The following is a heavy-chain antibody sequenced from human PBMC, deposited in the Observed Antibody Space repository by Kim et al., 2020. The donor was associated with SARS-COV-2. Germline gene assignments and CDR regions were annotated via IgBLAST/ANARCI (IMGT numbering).Heavy chain of an antibody. J-gene: IGHJ6*02. V-gene: IGHV4-39*01. CDR3: ARHPQREIVVVPAAPYYYYGMDV. CDR1: GGSISSSSYY. Sequence: SETLSLTCTVSGGSISSSSYYWGWIRQPPGKGLEWIGSIYYSGSTYYNPSLKSRVTISVDTSKNQFSLKLSSVTAADTAVYYCARHPQREIVVVPAAPYYYYGMDVWGQGTTVTVSS. D-gene: IGHD2-2*01. CDR2: IYYSGST.